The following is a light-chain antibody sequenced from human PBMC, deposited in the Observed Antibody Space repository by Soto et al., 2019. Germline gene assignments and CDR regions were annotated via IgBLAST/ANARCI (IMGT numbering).Light chain of an antibody. CDR1: QSVSSSY. J-gene: IGKJ1*01. V-gene: IGKV3-20*01. Sequence: EIVLTQSPGTLSLSPGERATLSCRASQSVSSSYLAWYQQKPGQAPRLLIYDASSRATGIPDRFSGSGSGTDFTLTISRLEPEDLALYYCQQYGSSPETFGQGTKVEIK. CDR3: QQYGSSPET. CDR2: DAS.